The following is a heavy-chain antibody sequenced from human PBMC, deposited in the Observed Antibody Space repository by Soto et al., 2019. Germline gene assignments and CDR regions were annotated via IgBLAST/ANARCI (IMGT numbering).Heavy chain of an antibody. V-gene: IGHV4-61*01. CDR2: ISHSGRT. CDR3: SYGSSFDF. Sequence: LSLTCTVSGASLMSGSYYWSWIRQPPGKGLEWIGYISHSGRTNYDPSLKSRLTMSVDTSQNQFSLQLNSVTAADTAVYYCSYGSSFDFSGQGTLVTVSS. CDR1: GASLMSGSYY. D-gene: IGHD3-10*01. J-gene: IGHJ4*02.